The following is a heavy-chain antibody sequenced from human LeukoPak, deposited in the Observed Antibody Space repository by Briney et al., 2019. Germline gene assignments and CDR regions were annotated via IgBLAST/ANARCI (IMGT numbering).Heavy chain of an antibody. Sequence: GGSLRLSCAASGFTFSSYSMNWVRQAPGKGLEWVSSITSSTIYIYYADSVKGRFTISRDNAKNSLFLQMNSLRAEDTAVYYCARDGSRGNLVTAPDYWGQGTLVTVSS. CDR2: ITSSTIYI. J-gene: IGHJ4*02. CDR1: GFTFSSYS. V-gene: IGHV3-21*01. CDR3: ARDGSRGNLVTAPDY. D-gene: IGHD2-21*02.